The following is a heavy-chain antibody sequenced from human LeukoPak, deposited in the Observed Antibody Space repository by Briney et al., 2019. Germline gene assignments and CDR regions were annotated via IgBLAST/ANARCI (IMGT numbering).Heavy chain of an antibody. CDR3: AKEGAVAGTPYYFDY. CDR2: ISGSGGST. CDR1: GFTFSSYA. Sequence: GGSLRLSCAASGFTFSSYAMSWVRQAPGKELEWVSAISGSGGSTYYADSVKGRFTISRDNSKNTLYLQMNSLRAEDTAVYYCAKEGAVAGTPYYFDYWGQGTLVTVSS. V-gene: IGHV3-23*01. J-gene: IGHJ4*02. D-gene: IGHD6-19*01.